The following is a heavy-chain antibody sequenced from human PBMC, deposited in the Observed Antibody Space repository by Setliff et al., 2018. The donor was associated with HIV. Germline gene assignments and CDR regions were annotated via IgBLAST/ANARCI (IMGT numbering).Heavy chain of an antibody. J-gene: IGHJ6*04. CDR1: GDTITNYG. D-gene: IGHD4-17*01. CDR2: ISPHSGNS. Sequence: ASVKVSCKASGDTITNYGLSWVRQTPGQGLEWMGWISPHSGNSDCAEKFQDRVTMTVDTATNTAYMEMKSLRSDDTAVYYCARDRSRHYGAGGRLDVWGKGTTVTVSS. CDR3: ARDRSRHYGAGGRLDV. V-gene: IGHV1-18*01.